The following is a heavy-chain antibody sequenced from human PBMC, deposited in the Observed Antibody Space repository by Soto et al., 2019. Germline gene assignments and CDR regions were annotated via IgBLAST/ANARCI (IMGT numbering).Heavy chain of an antibody. J-gene: IGHJ4*02. V-gene: IGHV1-18*01. CDR2: ISAHNGNT. D-gene: IGHD1-1*01. CDR3: ARGRYGDY. CDR1: GYTFTSYG. Sequence: QVHLVQSGAEVKKPGASVKVSCKASGYTFTSYGITWVRQAPGQGLEWMGWISAHNGNTDYAQKLQGRVIVTRDTATRTAYMELRSLRSDDTAVYYCARGRYGDYWGQGELVTVAS.